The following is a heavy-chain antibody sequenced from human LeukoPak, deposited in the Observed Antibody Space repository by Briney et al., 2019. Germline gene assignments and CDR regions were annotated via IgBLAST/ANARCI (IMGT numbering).Heavy chain of an antibody. J-gene: IGHJ4*02. CDR1: GFTFSSYG. CDR3: AKALGGIVVVPAAMS. V-gene: IGHV3-30*18. D-gene: IGHD2-2*01. CDR2: ISYDGSNK. Sequence: PGGSLRLSCAASGFTFSSYGMHWVRQAPGKGLEWVAVISYDGSNKYYADSVKGRFTISRDNSKNTLYLQMNSLRAEDTAVYYCAKALGGIVVVPAAMSWGQGTLVTVSS.